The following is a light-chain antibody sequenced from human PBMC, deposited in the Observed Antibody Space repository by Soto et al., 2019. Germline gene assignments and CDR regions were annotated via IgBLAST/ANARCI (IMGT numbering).Light chain of an antibody. CDR1: QIVSSSY. V-gene: IGKV3-20*01. CDR2: GTS. Sequence: IVLTQSPGTLSLSPGERSSFSCRASQIVSSSYLTWYQQKPGQPPRLLIYGTSSRATGIPYRFSGSGSGTVFTLTISLLQPEDFALYYCQQYHSSITFGQGTRLEIK. CDR3: QQYHSSIT. J-gene: IGKJ5*01.